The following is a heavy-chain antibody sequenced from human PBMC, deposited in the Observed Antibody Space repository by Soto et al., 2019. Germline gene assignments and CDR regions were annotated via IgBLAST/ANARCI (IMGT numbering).Heavy chain of an antibody. CDR1: GGSFSGYY. CDR3: ARGSIAAAGKKGFDY. J-gene: IGHJ4*02. V-gene: IGHV4-34*01. Sequence: PSETLSLTCAVYGGSFSGYYWSWIRQPPGKGLEWIGEINHSGSTNYNPSLKSRVTISVDTSKNQFSLKLSSVTAADTAVYYCARGSIAAAGKKGFDYWGQGTLVTVSS. D-gene: IGHD6-13*01. CDR2: INHSGST.